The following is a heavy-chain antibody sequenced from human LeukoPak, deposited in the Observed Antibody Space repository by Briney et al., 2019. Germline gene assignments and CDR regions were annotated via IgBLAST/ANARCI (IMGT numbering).Heavy chain of an antibody. CDR2: TYITGST. CDR3: ARLKYYDSTGYSPGYYMDV. Sequence: SETLSLTCTVSGGSIINYYWSWIRQSAGTGLEWVGRTYITGSTNYNPSLQSRLSMSVDTSKNQFSLRLTSVSAADTAVYYCARLKYYDSTGYSPGYYMDVWGKGITVTVSS. CDR1: GGSIINYY. J-gene: IGHJ6*03. V-gene: IGHV4-4*07. D-gene: IGHD3-22*01.